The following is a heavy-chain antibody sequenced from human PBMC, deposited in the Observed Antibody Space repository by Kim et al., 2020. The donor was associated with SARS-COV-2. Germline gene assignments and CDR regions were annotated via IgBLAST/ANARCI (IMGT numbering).Heavy chain of an antibody. CDR1: GYTFTSYD. CDR3: ARGRRYSGYDLVLYYYYYGMDV. D-gene: IGHD5-12*01. CDR2: MNPNSGNT. J-gene: IGHJ6*02. V-gene: IGHV1-8*01. Sequence: ASVKVSCKASGYTFTSYDINWVRQATGQGLEWMGWMNPNSGNTGYAQKFQGRVTMTRNTSISTAYMELSSLRSEDTAVYYCARGRRYSGYDLVLYYYYYGMDVWGQGTTVTVSS.